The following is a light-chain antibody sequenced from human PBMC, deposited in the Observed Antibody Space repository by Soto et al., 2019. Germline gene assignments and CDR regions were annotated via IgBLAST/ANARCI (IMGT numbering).Light chain of an antibody. CDR1: QRVTTH. J-gene: IGKJ1*01. Sequence: DIVLTQYPATLSLSPGERATLSCRASQRVTTHLAWYQHIRGQAPRLLIYDASTRATGIHPRFSGSGSGTVGAPAISSLELDASAVYYWHHRCHGPHTFVQGTTVEI. CDR3: HHRCHGPHT. CDR2: DAS. V-gene: IGKV3-11*01.